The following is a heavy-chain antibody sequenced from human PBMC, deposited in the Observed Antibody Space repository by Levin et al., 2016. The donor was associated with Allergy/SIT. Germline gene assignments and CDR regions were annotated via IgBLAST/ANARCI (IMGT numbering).Heavy chain of an antibody. J-gene: IGHJ4*02. CDR3: AKDLPPNCSSTSCYIYNDY. D-gene: IGHD2-2*02. CDR1: GFTFSSYA. CDR2: ISGSGGST. Sequence: GGSLRLSCAASGFTFSSYAMSWVRQAPGKGLEWVSAISGSGGSTYYADSVKGRFTISRDNSKNTLYLQMNSLRAEDTAVYYCAKDLPPNCSSTSCYIYNDYWGQGTLVTVSS. V-gene: IGHV3-23*01.